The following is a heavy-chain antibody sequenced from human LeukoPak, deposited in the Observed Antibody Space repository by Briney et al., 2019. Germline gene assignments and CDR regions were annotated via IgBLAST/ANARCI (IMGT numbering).Heavy chain of an antibody. V-gene: IGHV3-23*01. Sequence: GGSLRLSCAASGFTFSSYAMSWVRQAPGKGLEWVSAISGSGGSTYYADSVKGRFTISRDDSKNTLYLQMNSLRAEDTAVYYCAKGLWSGELLRYYYYGMDVWGQGTTVTVSS. CDR1: GFTFSSYA. CDR2: ISGSGGST. J-gene: IGHJ6*02. CDR3: AKGLWSGELLRYYYYGMDV. D-gene: IGHD3-10*01.